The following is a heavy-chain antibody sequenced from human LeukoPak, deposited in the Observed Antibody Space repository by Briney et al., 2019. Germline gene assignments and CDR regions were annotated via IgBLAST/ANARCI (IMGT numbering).Heavy chain of an antibody. V-gene: IGHV4-30-2*01. CDR1: GGSISSGGYS. Sequence: PSETLSLTCAVSGGSISSGGYSWSWIRQPPGKGLEWIGYIYHSGSTYYNPSLKSRVTISVDRSKNQFSLKLSSVTAADTAVYYCARAEGWFDPWGQGTLVTVS. J-gene: IGHJ5*02. CDR3: ARAEGWFDP. CDR2: IYHSGST.